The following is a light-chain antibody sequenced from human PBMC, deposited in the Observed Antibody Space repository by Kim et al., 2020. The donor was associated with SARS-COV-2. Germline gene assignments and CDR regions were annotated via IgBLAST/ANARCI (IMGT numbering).Light chain of an antibody. V-gene: IGLV1-47*01. J-gene: IGLJ2*01. Sequence: GQRVTISCSGGNSNIGSNYVYWYQQLPGTAPKLLIYRNNHRPSGVPDRFSGSKSGTSASLAISGLRSEDEADYYCAAWDDSLSGVVFGGGTKLTVL. CDR2: RNN. CDR1: NSNIGSNY. CDR3: AAWDDSLSGVV.